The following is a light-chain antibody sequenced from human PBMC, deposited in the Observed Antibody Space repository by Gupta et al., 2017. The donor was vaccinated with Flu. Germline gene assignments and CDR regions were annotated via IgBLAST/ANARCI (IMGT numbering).Light chain of an antibody. CDR3: KQYLKIPWT. J-gene: IGKJ1*01. Sequence: VIPGEPASNSGSPSRSRRHSNGYNYLAWYLQKPGQAPQLLIYLASSRASGVPDRFSGSRSGTDFTLKITRVEAEDVGIYYCKQYLKIPWTFGQGTKVEIK. CDR2: LAS. CDR1: RSRRHSNGYNY. V-gene: IGKV2-28*01.